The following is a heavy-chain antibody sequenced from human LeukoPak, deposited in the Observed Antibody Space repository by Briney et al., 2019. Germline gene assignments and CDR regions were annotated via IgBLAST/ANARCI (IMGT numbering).Heavy chain of an antibody. V-gene: IGHV3-23*01. J-gene: IGHJ4*02. CDR3: AEAHYDFWSGYWAFDY. CDR1: GFTFSSYA. Sequence: GGSLRLSCAASGFTFSSYAMSWVRQAPGKGLEWVSAISGSGGSTYYADSVKGRFTISRDNSKNTLYLQMNSLRAEDTAVYYCAEAHYDFWSGYWAFDYWGQGTLATVSS. D-gene: IGHD3-3*01. CDR2: ISGSGGST.